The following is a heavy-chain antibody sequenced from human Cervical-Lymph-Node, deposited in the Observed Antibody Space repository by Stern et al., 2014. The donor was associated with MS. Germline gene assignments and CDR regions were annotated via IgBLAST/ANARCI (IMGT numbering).Heavy chain of an antibody. V-gene: IGHV3-33*01. CDR2: IWYDGSRK. Sequence: VQLVESGGGVVQPGASLRLSCAASGFIINSYGMHWVRQAPGKGLEGLAFIWYDGSRKYYADSVKGRFTISRDNSKNTVYLQMNSLRAEDTAVYYCARIGHYASGYCGMDVWGQGTTVSVSS. J-gene: IGHJ6*02. CDR1: GFIINSYG. D-gene: IGHD1-26*01. CDR3: ARIGHYASGYCGMDV.